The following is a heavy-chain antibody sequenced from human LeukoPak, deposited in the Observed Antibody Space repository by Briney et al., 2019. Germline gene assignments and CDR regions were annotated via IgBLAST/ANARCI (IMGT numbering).Heavy chain of an antibody. CDR1: GFTFNKFA. J-gene: IGHJ3*02. Sequence: GGSLRLSCSASGFTFNKFAVHWVRQAPGKGLEYVSGINTDGGSTYYADSVKGRLTISRDNSMKILYLQMSSLRPEDTAVYHCVKTMVSFAGLILTDAFDIWGQGTMVTVSS. V-gene: IGHV3-64D*06. D-gene: IGHD3-10*01. CDR3: VKTMVSFAGLILTDAFDI. CDR2: INTDGGST.